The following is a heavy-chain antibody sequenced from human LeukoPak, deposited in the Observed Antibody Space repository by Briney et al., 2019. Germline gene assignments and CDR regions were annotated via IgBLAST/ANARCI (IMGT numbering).Heavy chain of an antibody. CDR2: IYYSGST. Sequence: PSETLSLTCTVSGGSISSNSYYWGWIRQPPGKGLKWIGSIYYSGSTYYNPSLKSRVTISVDTSKNQFSLKLSSVTATDTAVYYCARGRGGYSGSYYWPGYTGYFDYWGQGTLVTVSS. V-gene: IGHV4-39*01. D-gene: IGHD1-26*01. J-gene: IGHJ4*02. CDR3: ARGRGGYSGSYYWPGYTGYFDY. CDR1: GGSISSNSYY.